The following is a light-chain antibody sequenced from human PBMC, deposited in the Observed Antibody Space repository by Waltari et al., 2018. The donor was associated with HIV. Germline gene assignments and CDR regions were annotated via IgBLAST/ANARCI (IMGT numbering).Light chain of an antibody. CDR2: RNSDGSH. CDR3: QTWDTGPWV. V-gene: IGLV4-69*02. CDR1: GGHSSYA. J-gene: IGLJ3*02. Sequence: QLILTQSPSASASLGASVRLTCTLSGGHSSYAIAWHQLQPEKGPRYLMKRNSDGSHTKGDGIPDRFSGSSSGTERFLTISSRQSDDEADYYCQTWDTGPWVFGGGTKLTVL.